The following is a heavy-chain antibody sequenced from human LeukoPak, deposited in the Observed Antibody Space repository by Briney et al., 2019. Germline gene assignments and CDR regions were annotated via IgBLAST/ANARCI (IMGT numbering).Heavy chain of an antibody. D-gene: IGHD3-3*01. CDR3: ANSRGTHYDFWSGAWFDP. J-gene: IGHJ5*02. V-gene: IGHV1-69-2*01. CDR2: VEPEDGET. Sequence: GASVKVSCKVSGYTFTDYYMHWVQQAPGKGLEWMGLVEPEDGETIYAEKFQGRVTITANTSTDTAYMELSSLRSEDTAVYYCANSRGTHYDFWSGAWFDPWGQGTLVTVSS. CDR1: GYTFTDYY.